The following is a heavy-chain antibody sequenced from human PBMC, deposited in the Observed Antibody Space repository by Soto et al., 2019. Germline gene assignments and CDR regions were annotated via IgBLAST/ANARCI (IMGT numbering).Heavy chain of an antibody. CDR1: GYSFSSYG. CDR3: ARDRLRGYDNSGFYS. D-gene: IGHD3-22*01. Sequence: QVQLVQSGAELKKPGASVRVSYKASGYSFSSYGINWVRQAPGQGLEWMGWINPYNGNRNYAQKFEDRVTMTTATSTNTVYMELRSLKSDDSAVYYCARDRLRGYDNSGFYSWGQGTLVNVSS. J-gene: IGHJ4*02. V-gene: IGHV1-18*01. CDR2: INPYNGNR.